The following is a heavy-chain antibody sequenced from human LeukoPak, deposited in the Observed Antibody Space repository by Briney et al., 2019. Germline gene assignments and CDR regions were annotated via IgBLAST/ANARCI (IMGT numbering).Heavy chain of an antibody. V-gene: IGHV3-30*03. Sequence: GGSLRLSCAASGFTFSSYGMHWVRQAPGKGLEWVAVISYDGSNKYYADSVKGRFTISRDNSKNTLYLQMNSLRAEDTAVYYCARDHFDYWGQGTLVTVSS. CDR2: ISYDGSNK. CDR3: ARDHFDY. J-gene: IGHJ4*02. CDR1: GFTFSSYG.